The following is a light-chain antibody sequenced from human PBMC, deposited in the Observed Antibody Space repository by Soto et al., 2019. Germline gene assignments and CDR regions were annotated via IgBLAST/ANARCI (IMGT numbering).Light chain of an antibody. J-gene: IGLJ1*01. CDR1: SSNIGGNS. V-gene: IGLV1-51*01. CDR3: GSWDNSLSAYV. Sequence: QSALTQPPSVSAAPGQKVTISCSGSSSNIGGNSVSWYQQLPGTAPKLLIYDDDKRPSGIPDRFSGSKSGTSATLGITGFRTGDEADYYCGSWDNSLSAYVFGTGTKVTVL. CDR2: DDD.